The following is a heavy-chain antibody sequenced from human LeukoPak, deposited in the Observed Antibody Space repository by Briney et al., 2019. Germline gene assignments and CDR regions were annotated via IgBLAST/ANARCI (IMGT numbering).Heavy chain of an antibody. CDR1: GGSISSGGYY. J-gene: IGHJ4*02. Sequence: PSETLSLTCTVSGGSISSGGYYWSWIRQHPGKGLEWIGYIYYSGSTNYNPSLKSRVTISVDTSKNQFSLKLSSVTAADTAVYYCARHPRGYDYGDPYFDYWGQGTLVTVSS. V-gene: IGHV4-61*08. CDR3: ARHPRGYDYGDPYFDY. CDR2: IYYSGST. D-gene: IGHD4-17*01.